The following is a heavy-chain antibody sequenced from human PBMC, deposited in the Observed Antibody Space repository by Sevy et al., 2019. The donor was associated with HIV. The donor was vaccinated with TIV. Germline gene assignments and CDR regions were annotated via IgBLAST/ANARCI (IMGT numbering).Heavy chain of an antibody. D-gene: IGHD3-22*01. CDR2: IYPDDSDT. CDR1: GYSFTSHW. V-gene: IGHV5-51*01. CDR3: ATSRSGYFDSSGYYIY. J-gene: IGHJ4*02. Sequence: GESLKISCKGSGYSFTSHWLGWVRHMPGKGLEWMGIIYPDDSDTKYSPSFQGQVTFSADKSISTAYLQWSSLKASDTAMYYCATSRSGYFDSSGYYIYWGQGTLVNVSS.